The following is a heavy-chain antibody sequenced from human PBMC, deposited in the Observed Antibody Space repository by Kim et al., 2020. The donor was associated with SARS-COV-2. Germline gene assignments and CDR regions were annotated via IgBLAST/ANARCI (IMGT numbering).Heavy chain of an antibody. Sequence: SETLSLTCAVYGGSFSGYYWSWIRQPPGKGLEWIGEINHSGSTNYNPSLKSRVTISVDTSKNQFSLKLSSVTAADTAVYYCARGRSSGWQYDAFDIWGQGTMVTVSS. CDR2: INHSGST. D-gene: IGHD6-19*01. CDR1: GGSFSGYY. V-gene: IGHV4-34*01. CDR3: ARGRSSGWQYDAFDI. J-gene: IGHJ3*02.